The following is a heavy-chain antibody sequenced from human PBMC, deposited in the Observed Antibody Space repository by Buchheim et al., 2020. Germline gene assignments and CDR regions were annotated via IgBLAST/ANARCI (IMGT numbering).Heavy chain of an antibody. J-gene: IGHJ6*04. CDR3: ARGTYYYDSSGYYPLRMNYYYGMDV. V-gene: IGHV3-74*01. CDR1: GFTFSSYW. D-gene: IGHD3-22*01. Sequence: EVQLVESGGGLVQPGGSLRLSCAASGFTFSSYWMHWVRQAPGKGLVWVSRINSDGSSTSYADSVKGRFTISRDNAKNTLYLQMNSLRAEDTAVYYCARGTYYYDSSGYYPLRMNYYYGMDVWGKGTT. CDR2: INSDGSST.